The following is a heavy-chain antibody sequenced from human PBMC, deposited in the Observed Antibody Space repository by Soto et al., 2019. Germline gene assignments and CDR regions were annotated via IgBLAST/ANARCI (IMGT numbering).Heavy chain of an antibody. Sequence: SETLSLTCAVYGGSFSGYYWSWIRQPPGKGLEWIGEINHSGSTNYNPSLKSRVTISVDTSKNQFSLKLSSVTAADTAVYYCARTYYYDSSGYYPLGQGTLVTVSS. J-gene: IGHJ5*02. V-gene: IGHV4-34*01. CDR1: GGSFSGYY. CDR2: INHSGST. D-gene: IGHD3-22*01. CDR3: ARTYYYDSSGYYP.